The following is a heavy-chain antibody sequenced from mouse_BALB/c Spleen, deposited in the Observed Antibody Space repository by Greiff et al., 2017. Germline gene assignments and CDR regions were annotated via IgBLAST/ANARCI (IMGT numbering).Heavy chain of an antibody. CDR3: ARSDYRYGGDYYAMDY. CDR2: INPGTGYT. CDR1: GYTFTSYA. Sequence: QVQLQQSGAELARPGALVKISCKASGYTFTSYAMHWVKQRPGQGLEWIGCINPGTGYTNYNQKFKGKATLTADKSSSTAYMQLSSLTSEDSAVFYCARSDYRYGGDYYAMDYWGQGTSVTVSS. D-gene: IGHD2-14*01. J-gene: IGHJ4*01. V-gene: IGHV1-4*01.